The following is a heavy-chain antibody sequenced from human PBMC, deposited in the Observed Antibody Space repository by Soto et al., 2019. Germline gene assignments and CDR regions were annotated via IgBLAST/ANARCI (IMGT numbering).Heavy chain of an antibody. Sequence: QVHLVQSGAEVTKAGSSVKVSCTASGGTFSSHAFSWVRQAPGQGLEWVGGIIPIFETANYAQEFQGRVTISADESTNTVTLELNNLRSDDTAIYFCAIGDRSSWIGNHWGPGTQVTVS. J-gene: IGHJ4*02. CDR1: GGTFSSHA. CDR2: IIPIFETA. D-gene: IGHD6-6*01. CDR3: AIGDRSSWIGNH. V-gene: IGHV1-69*01.